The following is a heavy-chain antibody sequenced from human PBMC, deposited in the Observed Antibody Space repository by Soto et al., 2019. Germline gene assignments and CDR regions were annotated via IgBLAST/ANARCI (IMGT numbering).Heavy chain of an antibody. D-gene: IGHD3-10*01. V-gene: IGHV1-69*01. J-gene: IGHJ6*02. CDR3: ARDYYGSGTYYYGMDV. Sequence: QVQLVQSGAEVKKPGSSVKVSCKASGGTFSSYAISWVRQAPGQGLEWMGGIIPIFGTANYAQKFQVRVTITADESTITAYMDLSSLRSEDTAVYYCARDYYGSGTYYYGMDVWGQGTTVTVSS. CDR1: GGTFSSYA. CDR2: IIPIFGTA.